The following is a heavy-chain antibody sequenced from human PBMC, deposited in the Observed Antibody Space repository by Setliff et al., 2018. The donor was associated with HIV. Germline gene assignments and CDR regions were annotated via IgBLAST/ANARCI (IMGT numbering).Heavy chain of an antibody. CDR1: GYSISSGYY. V-gene: IGHV4-38-2*02. Sequence: SETLSLTCTVSGYSISSGYYWGWIRQPPGKGLEWIGSIYHSGSTYYNPSLKSRVTISVDTSKNQFSLKLSSVTAADTAVYYCARAIRGVVATNMYYYYGMDVWGQGTTVTVSS. CDR2: IYHSGST. D-gene: IGHD2-21*02. CDR3: ARAIRGVVATNMYYYYGMDV. J-gene: IGHJ6*02.